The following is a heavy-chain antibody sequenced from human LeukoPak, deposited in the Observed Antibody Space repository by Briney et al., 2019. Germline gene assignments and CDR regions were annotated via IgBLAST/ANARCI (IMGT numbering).Heavy chain of an antibody. V-gene: IGHV4-34*01. Sequence: PSETLSLTCAVYGGSFSGYYWSWIRQPPGKGLEWIGGINHSGSTNYNPSLKSRVTISVDTSKNQFSLKLSSVTAADTAVYYCARSGAMVRGVIFYWGQGTLVTVSS. J-gene: IGHJ4*02. CDR1: GGSFSGYY. CDR3: ARSGAMVRGVIFY. CDR2: INHSGST. D-gene: IGHD3-10*01.